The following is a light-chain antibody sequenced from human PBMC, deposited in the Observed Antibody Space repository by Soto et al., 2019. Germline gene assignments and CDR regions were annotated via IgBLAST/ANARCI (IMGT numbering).Light chain of an antibody. J-gene: IGLJ3*02. CDR3: CSYAGSSTLGV. CDR2: EVS. V-gene: IGLV2-23*02. Sequence: QSVLTQPASVSGSPGPSITISCTGTRSDVGSYNLVSWYQQHPGKAPKLMIYEVSKRPSGVSNRFSGSKSGNTASLTISGLQAEDEADYYCCSYAGSSTLGVFGGGTKVTDL. CDR1: RSDVGSYNL.